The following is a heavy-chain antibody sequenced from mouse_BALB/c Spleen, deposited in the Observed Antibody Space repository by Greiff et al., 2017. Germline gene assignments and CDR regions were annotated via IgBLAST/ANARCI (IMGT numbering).Heavy chain of an antibody. CDR1: GFSLTGYG. Sequence: VQRVESGPGLVAPSQSLSITCTVSGFSLTGYGVNWVRQPPGQGLEWLGMIWGDGSTDYNSALKSRLSISKDNSKSQVFLKMNSLQTDDPARYYCARGDYDVNLYAMDYWGQGTSGTVSS. V-gene: IGHV2-6-7*01. D-gene: IGHD2-4*01. J-gene: IGHJ4*01. CDR2: IWGDGST. CDR3: ARGDYDVNLYAMDY.